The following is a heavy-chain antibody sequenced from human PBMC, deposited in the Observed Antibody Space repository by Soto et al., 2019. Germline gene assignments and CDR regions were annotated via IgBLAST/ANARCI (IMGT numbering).Heavy chain of an antibody. Sequence: GGSLRLSCAASGFTFSSYAMSWVRQAPGKGLEWVSAISGSGGSTYYADSVKGRFTISRDNSKNTLYLQMNSLRAEDTAVYYCAKDRISFPYYYDSSGLGGYYYDMDAWRHGTTVTAP. J-gene: IGHJ6*02. D-gene: IGHD3-22*01. CDR3: AKDRISFPYYYDSSGLGGYYYDMDA. CDR2: ISGSGGST. CDR1: GFTFSSYA. V-gene: IGHV3-23*01.